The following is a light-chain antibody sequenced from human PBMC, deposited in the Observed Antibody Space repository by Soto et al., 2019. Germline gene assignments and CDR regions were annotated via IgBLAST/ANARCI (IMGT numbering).Light chain of an antibody. CDR2: AAS. CDR3: QQLNGYPPS. J-gene: IGKJ4*01. V-gene: IGKV1-9*01. CDR1: QGISSY. Sequence: IRLTQSPSSLSASVGDRVTITCRASQGISSYLAWYQQKPGKAPKLLIYAASTLQSGVPSRFSGSGSGTDFTLTISSLQPEDFATYYCQQLNGYPPSFGGGTKVDTK.